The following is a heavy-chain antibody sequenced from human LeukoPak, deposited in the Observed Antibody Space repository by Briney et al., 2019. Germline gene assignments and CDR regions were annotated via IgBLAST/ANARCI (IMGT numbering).Heavy chain of an antibody. Sequence: SVNVSCKASGGTFSSYAISWVRHAPGQGLEWMGEIIPIFGTADYALKFQGRVTITADESTRTAYMELSSLRSEDTAVYYCARECRRYYYDSIGYFDYWGQGTLVTVFS. CDR1: GGTFSSYA. V-gene: IGHV1-69*01. CDR3: ARECRRYYYDSIGYFDY. CDR2: IIPIFGTA. D-gene: IGHD3-22*01. J-gene: IGHJ4*02.